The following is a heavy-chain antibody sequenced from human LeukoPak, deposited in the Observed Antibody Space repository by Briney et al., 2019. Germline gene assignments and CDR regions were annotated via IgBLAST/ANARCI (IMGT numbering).Heavy chain of an antibody. J-gene: IGHJ4*02. Sequence: SETLSLTCTVSGGSISSYYWSWIRQPPGKGLEWIGYIYYSGSTNYNPSLKSRVTISVDTSKNQFSLKLSSVTAADTAVYYCAGISPYKYSYGVIDYWGQGTLVTVSS. CDR2: IYYSGST. CDR1: GGSISSYY. D-gene: IGHD5-18*01. CDR3: AGISPYKYSYGVIDY. V-gene: IGHV4-59*01.